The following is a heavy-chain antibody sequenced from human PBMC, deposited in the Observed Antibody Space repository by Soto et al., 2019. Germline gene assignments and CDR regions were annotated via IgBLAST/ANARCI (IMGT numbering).Heavy chain of an antibody. Sequence: ASVKVSCKASGYTFTSYYMHWVRQTPGQGLEWMGIINPSGGSTSYAQKFQGRVTMSRDTSTSTVYMELSSLRSEDTAVYYCARDGAPRFRLWGSRVPRQSDAFDIWAQGTMVTVSS. CDR2: INPSGGST. V-gene: IGHV1-46*01. CDR1: GYTFTSYY. D-gene: IGHD2-21*01. CDR3: ARDGAPRFRLWGSRVPRQSDAFDI. J-gene: IGHJ3*02.